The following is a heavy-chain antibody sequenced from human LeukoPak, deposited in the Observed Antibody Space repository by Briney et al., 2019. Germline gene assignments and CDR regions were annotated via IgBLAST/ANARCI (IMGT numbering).Heavy chain of an antibody. V-gene: IGHV3-21*01. CDR2: ITSGSSYI. Sequence: SGGSLRLSCAASGFSFSTYNMNWVRQAPGQRLEWVSSITSGSSYIYYADSVKGRFTISRDNAKNSLYLQMNSLRAEHTAVYYCARDPHDYVGNSVWFDPWGQGTLVTVSS. J-gene: IGHJ5*02. D-gene: IGHD4-23*01. CDR3: ARDPHDYVGNSVWFDP. CDR1: GFSFSTYN.